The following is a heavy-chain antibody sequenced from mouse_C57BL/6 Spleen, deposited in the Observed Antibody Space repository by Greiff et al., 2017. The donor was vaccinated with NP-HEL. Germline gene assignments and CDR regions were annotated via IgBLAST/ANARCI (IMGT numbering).Heavy chain of an antibody. Sequence: VQLQQSGPVLVKPGASVKMSCKASGYTFTDYYMNWVKQSHGKSLEWIGVINPYNGGTSYNQKFKGKATLTVDKSSTTAYMELNILTSEDSPVYYCARKDYYVGAMDDWGQGTSVTVSS. CDR2: INPYNGGT. D-gene: IGHD1-1*01. CDR3: ARKDYYVGAMDD. V-gene: IGHV1-19*01. CDR1: GYTFTDYY. J-gene: IGHJ4*01.